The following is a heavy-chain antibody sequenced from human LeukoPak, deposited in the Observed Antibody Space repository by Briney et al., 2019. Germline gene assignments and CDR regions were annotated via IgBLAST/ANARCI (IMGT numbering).Heavy chain of an antibody. V-gene: IGHV3-33*01. D-gene: IGHD2-2*01. CDR2: IWYDGSNK. CDR3: ARDHCSSTSCYLLQH. CDR1: GFTFSSYG. J-gene: IGHJ1*01. Sequence: GGSLRLSCAASGFTFSSYGMHWVRQAPGKGLEWVAVIWYDGSNKYYADSVKGRFTIYRDNSKNTLYLQMNSLRAEDTAVYYCARDHCSSTSCYLLQHWGQGTLVTVSS.